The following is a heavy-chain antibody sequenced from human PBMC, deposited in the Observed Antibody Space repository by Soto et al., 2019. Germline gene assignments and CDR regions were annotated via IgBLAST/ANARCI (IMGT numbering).Heavy chain of an antibody. CDR2: IIPIFGTA. CDR3: ASPPFGSGSYYKRDYYYYGMDV. D-gene: IGHD3-10*01. J-gene: IGHJ6*02. CDR1: GGTFSSYA. V-gene: IGHV1-69*13. Sequence: SVKVSCKASGGTFSSYAISWVRQAPGQGLEWMGGIIPIFGTANYAQKFQGRVTITADESTSTAYMELSSLRSKDTAVYYCASPPFGSGSYYKRDYYYYGMDVWGQGTTVTVSS.